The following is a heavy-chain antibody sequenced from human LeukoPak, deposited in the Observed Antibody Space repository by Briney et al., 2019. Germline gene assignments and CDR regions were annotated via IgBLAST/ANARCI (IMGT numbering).Heavy chain of an antibody. CDR2: IYYSGSP. J-gene: IGHJ3*02. D-gene: IGHD4-17*01. Sequence: PSETLSLTCTVSGGSISSSSYYWGWIRQPPGKGLEWIGSIYYSGSPNYNPSLKSRVTMSVDTSKNQFSLKLNSVTAEDTAVYYCARGGGFYGDYFGGAFDIWGQGTMVTVSS. CDR1: GGSISSSSYY. V-gene: IGHV4-39*07. CDR3: ARGGGFYGDYFGGAFDI.